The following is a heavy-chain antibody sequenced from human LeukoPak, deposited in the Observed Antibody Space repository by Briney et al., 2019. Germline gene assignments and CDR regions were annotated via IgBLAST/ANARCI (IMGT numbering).Heavy chain of an antibody. V-gene: IGHV4-61*02. D-gene: IGHD7-27*01. CDR2: IYTSGST. Sequence: SETLSLTCTVPGGSISSGRYYWSWIRQPAGKGLEWIGRIYTSGSTNYNPSLKSRVTISVDTSKNQFSLKLSSVTAADTAVYYCARVLGSVADAFDIWGQGTMVTVSS. CDR1: GGSISSGRYY. J-gene: IGHJ3*02. CDR3: ARVLGSVADAFDI.